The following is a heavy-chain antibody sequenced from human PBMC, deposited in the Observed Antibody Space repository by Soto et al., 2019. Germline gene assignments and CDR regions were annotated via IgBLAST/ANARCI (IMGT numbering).Heavy chain of an antibody. CDR2: IYYSGST. V-gene: IGHV4-59*01. J-gene: IGHJ6*03. CDR3: ARYIVVVVAATSYYYMAV. CDR1: GGSISSYY. Sequence: QVQLQESGPGLVKPSETLSLTCTVSGGSISSYYWSWIRQPPGKGLEWIGYIYYSGSTNYNPSLKSRVTISVDTSKNQFSLKLSSVTAADTAVYYCARYIVVVVAATSYYYMAVWGKGTTVTVSS. D-gene: IGHD2-15*01.